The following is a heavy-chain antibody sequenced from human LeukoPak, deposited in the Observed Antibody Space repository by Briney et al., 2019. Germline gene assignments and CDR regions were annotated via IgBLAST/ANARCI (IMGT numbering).Heavy chain of an antibody. V-gene: IGHV1-69*01. D-gene: IGHD3-22*01. Sequence: SVKVSCKASGGTFSSYAISWVRQAPGQGLEWMGGIIPISATPNYAQKFQGRVTIPADESTSTAYMELSSLRSEDTAVYYCARNYDSGGYSYNWFDPWGQGTLVTVSS. CDR1: GGTFSSYA. CDR3: ARNYDSGGYSYNWFDP. CDR2: IIPISATP. J-gene: IGHJ5*02.